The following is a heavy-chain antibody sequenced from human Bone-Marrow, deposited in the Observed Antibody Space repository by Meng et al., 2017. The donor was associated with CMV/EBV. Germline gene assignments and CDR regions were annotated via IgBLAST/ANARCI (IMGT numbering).Heavy chain of an antibody. J-gene: IGHJ5*02. D-gene: IGHD3-3*01. CDR1: GFTFITYS. CDR3: AKDASGYYRAP. V-gene: IGHV3-21*04. Sequence: GESLKISCAASGFTFITYSMNWVRQAPGKGLEWVSSISSSSTYIYYADSVKGRFTISRDNAKNSLYLQMNSLRVEDTAVYYCAKDASGYYRAPWGPGTLVTVSS. CDR2: ISSSSTYI.